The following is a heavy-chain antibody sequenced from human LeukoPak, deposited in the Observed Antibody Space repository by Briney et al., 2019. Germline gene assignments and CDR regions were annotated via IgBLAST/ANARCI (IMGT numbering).Heavy chain of an antibody. CDR2: NDHSDSYT. D-gene: IGHD2/OR15-2a*01. J-gene: IGHJ4*02. CDR3: ARVPRGANSMWATSPPFDY. Sequence: GAALEISWKGSGSRFTSYWINWGRQMAGKGLGWRGRNDHSDSYTNYSPSFQGHVTISADKSITTSFLQWSGLKASDSAVYDCARVPRGANSMWATSPPFDYWGQGTLVTVSS. CDR1: GSRFTSYW. V-gene: IGHV5-10-1*01.